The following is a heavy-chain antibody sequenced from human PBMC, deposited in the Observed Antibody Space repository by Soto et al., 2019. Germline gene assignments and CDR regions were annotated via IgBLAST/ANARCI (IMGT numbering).Heavy chain of an antibody. J-gene: IGHJ4*02. Sequence: QVQLVQSGAEVKKPGSSVKVSCKASGGTFSSYTISWVRQAPGQGLEWMGRIIPIFDVSNYAQDCQGRVTINADKSTSTAYMELSSLASEATAVYYCATPHGSSSPGRLDYWGQGTLVTVSS. V-gene: IGHV1-69*02. CDR1: GGTFSSYT. D-gene: IGHD6-6*01. CDR3: ATPHGSSSPGRLDY. CDR2: IIPIFDVS.